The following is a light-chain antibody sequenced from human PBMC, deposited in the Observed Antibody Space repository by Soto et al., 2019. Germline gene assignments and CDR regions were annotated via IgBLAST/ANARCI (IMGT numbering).Light chain of an antibody. CDR1: SSNIGAGYD. CDR3: QAHDSSLSGWV. V-gene: IGLV1-40*01. J-gene: IGLJ3*02. CDR2: GNS. Sequence: QSVLTQPPSVSGAPGQRVTISCTGSSSNIGAGYDVHWYQQLPGTAPKLLIYGNSNRPSGVPDRFSGSKSGTSASLAITGLQAEDEADYYSQAHDSSLSGWVFGGGTKLTVL.